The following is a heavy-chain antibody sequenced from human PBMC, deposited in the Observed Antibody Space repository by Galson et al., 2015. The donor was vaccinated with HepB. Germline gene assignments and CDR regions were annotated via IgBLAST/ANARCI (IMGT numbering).Heavy chain of an antibody. CDR2: ISAYNGNT. J-gene: IGHJ4*02. V-gene: IGHV1-18*04. Sequence: SVKVSCKASGYTFTSYGISWVRQAPGQGLEWMGWISAYNGNTNYAQKLQGRVTMTTDTSTSTAYMELRSLRSDDTAVYYCARCIGYSSGWPLLTFDYWGQGTLVTVSS. D-gene: IGHD6-19*01. CDR1: GYTFTSYG. CDR3: ARCIGYSSGWPLLTFDY.